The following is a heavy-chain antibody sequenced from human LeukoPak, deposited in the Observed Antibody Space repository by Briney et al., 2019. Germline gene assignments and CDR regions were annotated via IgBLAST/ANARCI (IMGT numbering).Heavy chain of an antibody. CDR1: GFTLSIFG. V-gene: IGHV3-23*01. J-gene: IGHJ4*02. Sequence: GGSLSLSRAASGFTLSIFGMSWVRQAPGEGLEGFAIICGSGETTIYGDSVKGRLTISRDNSKNTVYLQMNSLRVEDTAVYYCAKGAPVGGTRHFDYWGQGTLVTVSS. CDR2: ICGSGETT. D-gene: IGHD1-26*01. CDR3: AKGAPVGGTRHFDY.